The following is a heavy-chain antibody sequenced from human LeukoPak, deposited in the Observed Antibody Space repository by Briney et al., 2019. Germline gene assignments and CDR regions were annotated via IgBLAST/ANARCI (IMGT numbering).Heavy chain of an antibody. CDR3: ARLYYGSGSLYYFDY. CDR2: IYPGDSDT. CDR1: GYSFTSYW. Sequence: GESLKISCKGSGYSFTSYWIGWVRQMPGKGLEWMGIIYPGDSDTRYSPSFQGQVTISADKPISTAYLQWSSLKASDTAMYYCARLYYGSGSLYYFDYWGQGTLVTVSS. V-gene: IGHV5-51*01. D-gene: IGHD3-10*01. J-gene: IGHJ4*02.